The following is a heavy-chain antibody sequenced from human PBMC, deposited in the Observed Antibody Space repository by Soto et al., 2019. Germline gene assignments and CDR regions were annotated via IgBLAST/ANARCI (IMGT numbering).Heavy chain of an antibody. D-gene: IGHD5-12*01. CDR2: LHHGGST. V-gene: IGHV4-4*02. J-gene: IGHJ4*02. CDR3: TKNSAYALDY. Sequence: PWETLSLTCDVSRYSINNNNWWSWVRQPPGGGLEWIGELHHGGSTNYNPSLESRATFSVDISKNQFFLKLSSVTAADTAVYYCTKNSAYALDYWGQGTLVTVSS. CDR1: RYSINNNNW.